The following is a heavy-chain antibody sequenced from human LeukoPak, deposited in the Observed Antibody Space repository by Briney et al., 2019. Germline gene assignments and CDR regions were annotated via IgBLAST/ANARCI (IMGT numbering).Heavy chain of an antibody. CDR3: ARVSVVPAVNYDSSGYGLDY. CDR1: GGTFSSYA. CDR2: IIPILGIA. D-gene: IGHD3-22*01. V-gene: IGHV1-69*04. Sequence: AAVKFSCKASGGTFSSYAISWVRQAPGQGLEWRGRIIPILGIANYAQKFQGRVTITADKSTSTAYMELSSLRSEDTAVYYCARVSVVPAVNYDSSGYGLDYWGQGTLVTVSS. J-gene: IGHJ4*02.